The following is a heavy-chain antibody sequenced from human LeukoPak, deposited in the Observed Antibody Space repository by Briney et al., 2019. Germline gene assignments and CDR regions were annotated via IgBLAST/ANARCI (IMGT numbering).Heavy chain of an antibody. J-gene: IGHJ4*02. V-gene: IGHV3-30*02. CDR1: GFTFSTYG. CDR3: AKDAWSGSYYLDY. Sequence: GGSLRLSCAASGFTFSTYGMHWVRQAPGKGLEWVALIRYDGSNKYYADSVKGRFTISRDNSKNTLYLQMNSLRAEDTAVYYCAKDAWSGSYYLDYWGQGTLVTVSS. CDR2: IRYDGSNK. D-gene: IGHD1-26*01.